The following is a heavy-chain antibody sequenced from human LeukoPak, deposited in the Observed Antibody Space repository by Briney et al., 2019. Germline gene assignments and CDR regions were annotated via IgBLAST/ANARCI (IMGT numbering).Heavy chain of an antibody. CDR2: ISGSGGST. D-gene: IGHD6-19*01. CDR3: AKEAEIAVAGIIDF. CDR1: GFTFTNYA. V-gene: IGHV3-23*01. J-gene: IGHJ4*02. Sequence: TGGSLRLSCAASGFTFTNYAMTWVRQAQGKGLEWVSAISGSGGSTYYADSVKGRFSISSDNSKNTLYMQMNCLGVEDTAVYYCAKEAEIAVAGIIDFWGQGALVTVSS.